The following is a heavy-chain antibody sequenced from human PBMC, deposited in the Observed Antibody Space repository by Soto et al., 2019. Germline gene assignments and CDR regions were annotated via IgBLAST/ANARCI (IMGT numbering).Heavy chain of an antibody. J-gene: IGHJ4*02. D-gene: IGHD6-19*01. CDR3: ARERSLAVSAPGY. CDR2: TSPDGVNE. V-gene: IGHV3-30-3*01. CDR1: GYTVNSYT. Sequence: MQLVESGGGVVQPGGSLRLSCAASGYTVNSYTMYWVRQAPGKGLEWVASTSPDGVNEYYADSAKGRFTMVRDIAKNTLLVEMNRRRAEDSAMYFCARERSLAVSAPGYWGQGTLVTVSS.